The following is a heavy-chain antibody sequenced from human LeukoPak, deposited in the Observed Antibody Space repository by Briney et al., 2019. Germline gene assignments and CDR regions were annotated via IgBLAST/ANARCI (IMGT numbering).Heavy chain of an antibody. CDR2: INPSGGST. J-gene: IGHJ4*02. CDR3: ARSRVSGPNDY. D-gene: IGHD2-15*01. Sequence: ASVKVSCKASGYAFTSYYMHWVRQAPGQGLEWMGIINPSGGSTSYAQKFQGRVTMTRDMSTSTVYMELSSLRSEDTAVYYCARSRVSGPNDYWGQGTLVTVSS. V-gene: IGHV1-46*01. CDR1: GYAFTSYY.